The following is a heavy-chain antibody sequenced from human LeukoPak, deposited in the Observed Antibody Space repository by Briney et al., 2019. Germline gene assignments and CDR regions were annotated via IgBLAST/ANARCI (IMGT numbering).Heavy chain of an antibody. CDR3: AREVVLRFLEWPTASFDY. Sequence: GGSLRLSCAASGLTFSNYGMNWVRQAPGKELEWVALISYDGSNKYYADAVKGRFTISRDNSKNTLYLQMNSLRAEDTAVYYCAREVVLRFLEWPTASFDYWGQGTLATVSS. CDR1: GLTFSNYG. V-gene: IGHV3-30*03. CDR2: ISYDGSNK. J-gene: IGHJ4*02. D-gene: IGHD3-3*01.